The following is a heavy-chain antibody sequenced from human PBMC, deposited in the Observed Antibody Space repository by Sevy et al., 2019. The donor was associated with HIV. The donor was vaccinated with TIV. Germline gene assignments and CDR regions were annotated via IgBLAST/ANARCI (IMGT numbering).Heavy chain of an antibody. CDR3: AKALQKLPFHPHYFDY. D-gene: IGHD2-21*02. CDR2: ISATGGST. J-gene: IGHJ4*02. CDR1: GFSLNTYW. V-gene: IGHV3-23*01. Sequence: GGSLRLSCAASGFSLNTYWMSWVRQAPGKGLEWVASISATGGSTYYEDSVKGRFTISRDVSKGTRYLQMNSLTAEDTAIFYCAKALQKLPFHPHYFDYGGQGTLVTVSS.